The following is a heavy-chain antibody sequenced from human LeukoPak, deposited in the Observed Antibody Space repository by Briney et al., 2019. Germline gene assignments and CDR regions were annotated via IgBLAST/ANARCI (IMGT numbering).Heavy chain of an antibody. V-gene: IGHV4-34*01. CDR2: INHSGNT. Sequence: SETLSLTCTVYGGSFSDFHWSWIRLPPGKGLEWIGEINHSGNTNYNPSLKSRVTISIDTSKNQFSLKLSSVTAAGTAVYYCARGKVTRDWYFDLWGRGTLVTVSS. J-gene: IGHJ2*01. CDR1: GGSFSDFH. D-gene: IGHD4-17*01. CDR3: ARGKVTRDWYFDL.